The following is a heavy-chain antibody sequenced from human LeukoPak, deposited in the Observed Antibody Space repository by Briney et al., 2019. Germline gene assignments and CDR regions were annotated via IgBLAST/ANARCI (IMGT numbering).Heavy chain of an antibody. J-gene: IGHJ4*02. Sequence: SETLSLTCAVYGGSFSGYYWSWIRQPLGKGLEWIGEINHSGSTNYNPSLKSRVTISVDTSKNQFSLKLSSVTAADTAVYYCAREGSGSPTAYWGQGTLVTVSS. CDR1: GGSFSGYY. V-gene: IGHV4-34*01. CDR3: AREGSGSPTAY. CDR2: INHSGST. D-gene: IGHD3-10*01.